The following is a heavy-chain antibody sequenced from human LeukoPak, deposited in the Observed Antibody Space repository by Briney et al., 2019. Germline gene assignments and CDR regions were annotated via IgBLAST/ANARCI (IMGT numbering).Heavy chain of an antibody. J-gene: IGHJ6*03. CDR2: INTNTGNP. D-gene: IGHD6-13*01. Sequence: GASVKVSCKASGYTFTSYAMNWVRQAPGQGLEWMGWINTNTGNPTYAQGFTGRFVFSLDTSVSTAYLHISSLKAEDTAVYYCARAWAAGYLYYYYYMDVWGKGTTVTVSS. CDR1: GYTFTSYA. CDR3: ARAWAAGYLYYYYYMDV. V-gene: IGHV7-4-1*02.